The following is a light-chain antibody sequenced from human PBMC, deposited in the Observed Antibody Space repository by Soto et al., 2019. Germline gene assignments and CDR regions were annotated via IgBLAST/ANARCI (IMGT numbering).Light chain of an antibody. V-gene: IGKV1-5*03. CDR1: QRVDRW. J-gene: IGKJ1*01. Sequence: DLQMTQSPASLSASVGDRFTSTCRASQRVDRWLAWYQQKAGKAPNXXIYKASRLESGVPSRFSGNGYGTEFNLTISGLQTDDFASYYCQQYNSYSGMFGQGTKVDIK. CDR3: QQYNSYSGM. CDR2: KAS.